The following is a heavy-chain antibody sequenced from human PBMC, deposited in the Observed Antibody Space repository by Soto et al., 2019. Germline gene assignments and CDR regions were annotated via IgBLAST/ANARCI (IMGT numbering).Heavy chain of an antibody. Sequence: PGGSLRLSCAASGLTFSSAWMNWVRQAPGKGLEWVAIIKPDGSEKYYVDSVKGRFTISRDNARSSVYLQMNSLRVEDTAVYYCTTIVLVPFDHWGQGVLVTVSS. V-gene: IGHV3-7*01. J-gene: IGHJ4*02. CDR2: IKPDGSEK. D-gene: IGHD3-22*01. CDR1: GLTFSSAW. CDR3: TTIVLVPFDH.